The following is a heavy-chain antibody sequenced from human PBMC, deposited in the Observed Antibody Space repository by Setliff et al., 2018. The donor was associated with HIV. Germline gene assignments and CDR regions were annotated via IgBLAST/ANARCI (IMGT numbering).Heavy chain of an antibody. D-gene: IGHD2-15*01. CDR3: AGDYAGSGRPFDY. Sequence: TLSLTCSVSGDSVSSSPYYWSWIRQPAGKGLEWIGRFGSTGSPDYNPSLKSRVTISIDTSKNHFSLKLSSVTAADTAVYFCAGDYAGSGRPFDYWGQGTLVTVSS. CDR2: FGSTGSP. J-gene: IGHJ4*02. CDR1: GDSVSSSPYY. V-gene: IGHV4-61*02.